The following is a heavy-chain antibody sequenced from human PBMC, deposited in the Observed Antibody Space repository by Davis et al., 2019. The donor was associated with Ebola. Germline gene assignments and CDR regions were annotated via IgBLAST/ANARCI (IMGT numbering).Heavy chain of an antibody. D-gene: IGHD3-22*01. CDR1: GFTVSSNY. V-gene: IGHV3-53*04. CDR2: IYSGGST. CDR3: ARAGYYESGYGMDV. Sequence: LRLSCAASGFTVSSNYMSWIRPAPGKGLEWISLIYSGGSTYYADSVKGRFTISRHNSKNTLYLQMNSLRAEDTAVYYCARAGYYESGYGMDVWGQGTTVTVSS. J-gene: IGHJ6*02.